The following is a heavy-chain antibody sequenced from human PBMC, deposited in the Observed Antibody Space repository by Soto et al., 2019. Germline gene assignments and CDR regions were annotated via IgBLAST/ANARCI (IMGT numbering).Heavy chain of an antibody. Sequence: QVQLVQSGAEVKKPGASVKVSCKASGYTFTDYYLHWVRQAPGQGLEWMGWINPNSGTTNSAQKFQGRVTTTRDTAIRTAYMELIRLNSGNTAVYYCARTAMTTLPNFAYCGQGTLVTVSS. J-gene: IGHJ4*02. D-gene: IGHD4-17*01. CDR2: INPNSGTT. CDR1: GYTFTDYY. CDR3: ARTAMTTLPNFAY. V-gene: IGHV1-2*02.